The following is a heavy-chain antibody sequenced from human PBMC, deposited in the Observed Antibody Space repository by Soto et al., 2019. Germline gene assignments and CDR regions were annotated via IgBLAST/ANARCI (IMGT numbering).Heavy chain of an antibody. J-gene: IGHJ6*02. CDR2: IIPIFGTA. CDR1: GGTFSSYA. Sequence: SVKVSCKASGGTFSSYAISWVRQAPGQGLEWMGGIIPIFGTANYAQKFQGRVTITADESTSTAYMELSSLRSEDTAVYYCARDRAIVVVPAAMGYYGMDVWGQGTTVTVSS. D-gene: IGHD2-2*01. CDR3: ARDRAIVVVPAAMGYYGMDV. V-gene: IGHV1-69*13.